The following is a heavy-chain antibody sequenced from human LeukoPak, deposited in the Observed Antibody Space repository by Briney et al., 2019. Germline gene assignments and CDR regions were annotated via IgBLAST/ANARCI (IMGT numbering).Heavy chain of an antibody. D-gene: IGHD3-22*01. CDR3: ASYDSSFRYFDL. CDR1: GDXVSSXSXX. J-gene: IGHJ2*01. Sequence: SQTLSLTCAISGDXVSSXSXXXXXXXXXXSXXXXWXGRTYYRSKWYNDYAVSVQSRITINPDTSKNQFSLQLNSVTPEDTAVYYCASYDSSFRYFDLWGRGTLVTVSS. CDR2: TYYRSKWYN. V-gene: IGHV6-1*01.